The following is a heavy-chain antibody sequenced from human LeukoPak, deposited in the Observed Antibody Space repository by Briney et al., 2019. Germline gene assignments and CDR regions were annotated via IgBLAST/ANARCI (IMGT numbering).Heavy chain of an antibody. Sequence: GGSLRLSCAASGFSFSTHSMNWVRQAPGKGLEWISFINLDGTDIHYGESVKGRFTISRDNAKNLLYLQMHTLRAEDTAVYYCAGDGVGVLPGDAFDIWSQGTMVTVSS. CDR2: INLDGTDI. D-gene: IGHD1-26*01. V-gene: IGHV3-21*05. CDR1: GFSFSTHS. CDR3: AGDGVGVLPGDAFDI. J-gene: IGHJ3*02.